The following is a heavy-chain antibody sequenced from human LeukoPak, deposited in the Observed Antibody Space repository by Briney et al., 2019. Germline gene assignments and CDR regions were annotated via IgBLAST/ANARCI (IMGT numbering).Heavy chain of an antibody. Sequence: GGSLRLSCAASGFTFSSYATSWVRQAPGKGLEWVSAISGSGGSTYYADSVKGRFTISRDNSKNTLYLQMNSLRAEDTAVYYCAKDRGLAYCGGDCYSPWYFDLWGRGTLVTVSS. CDR2: ISGSGGST. CDR3: AKDRGLAYCGGDCYSPWYFDL. D-gene: IGHD2-21*02. CDR1: GFTFSSYA. V-gene: IGHV3-23*01. J-gene: IGHJ2*01.